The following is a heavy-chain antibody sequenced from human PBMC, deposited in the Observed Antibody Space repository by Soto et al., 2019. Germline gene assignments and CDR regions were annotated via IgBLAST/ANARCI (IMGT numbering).Heavy chain of an antibody. V-gene: IGHV4-4*02. CDR1: GGSISSSNW. CDR2: IYHSGST. D-gene: IGHD3-9*01. J-gene: IGHJ6*02. Sequence: SETLSLTCAVSGGSISSSNWWSWVRQPPGKGLEWIGEIYHSGSTNYNPSLKSRVTISVDKSKNQFSLKLSSVTAADTAVYYCASLSITYDILTGRYYYYGMDVWGQGTTVTVSS. CDR3: ASLSITYDILTGRYYYYGMDV.